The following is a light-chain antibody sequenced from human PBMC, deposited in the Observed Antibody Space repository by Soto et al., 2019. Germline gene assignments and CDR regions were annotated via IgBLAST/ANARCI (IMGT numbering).Light chain of an antibody. CDR2: AVT. CDR3: CSYAGGYIYV. Sequence: SALTQPRSVSGSPGQSVTISCTGTNSDVGGYNYVSWYQQHPVKAPKLMIYAVTKRPSGVPDRFSGSKSGNTASLTISGLQAEDEADYYCCSYAGGYIYVFGSGTKVTVL. CDR1: NSDVGGYNY. J-gene: IGLJ1*01. V-gene: IGLV2-11*01.